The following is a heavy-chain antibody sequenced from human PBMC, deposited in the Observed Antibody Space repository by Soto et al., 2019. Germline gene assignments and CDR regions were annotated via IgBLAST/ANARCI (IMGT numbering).Heavy chain of an antibody. CDR1: GYSISSSNW. CDR2: IYYSGTT. J-gene: IGHJ4*02. CDR3: ARREIQGPIDY. Sequence: QVQLHESGPGLVKPSDTLSLTCAVSGYSISSSNWWGWIRQPPGKGLEWIGYIYYSGTTYYNPSLKIRVTMSVDTSKNQFSLKLTSVTAVDTAVYYCARREIQGPIDYWGQGTLVTVSS. V-gene: IGHV4-28*01. D-gene: IGHD1-26*01.